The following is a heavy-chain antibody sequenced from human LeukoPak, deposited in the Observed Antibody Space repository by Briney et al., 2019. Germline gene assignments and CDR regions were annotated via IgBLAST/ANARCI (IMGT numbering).Heavy chain of an antibody. CDR2: IYSGGST. CDR3: AKASNYYGSGGHYFDY. V-gene: IGHV3-66*01. CDR1: GFTVSSNY. Sequence: GGSLRLSCAASGFTVSSNYMSWVRQAPGKGLEWVSVIYSGGSTYYADSVKGRFTISRDNSKNTLYLQMNSLRAEDTAVYYCAKASNYYGSGGHYFDYWGQGTLVTVSS. J-gene: IGHJ4*02. D-gene: IGHD3-10*01.